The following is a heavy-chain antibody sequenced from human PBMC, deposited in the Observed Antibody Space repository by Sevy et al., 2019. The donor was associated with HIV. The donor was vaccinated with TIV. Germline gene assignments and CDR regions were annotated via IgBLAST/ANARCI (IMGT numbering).Heavy chain of an antibody. Sequence: GESLKISCEGSGYSFTHYWIAWVRQIPGKGLEWIGIIYPGDPAPTYSPSFQGRVTISADKSINIAYLQWSRLRASDTAIYYCARLTGFEPYSYYALDVWGQGTTVTVSS. D-gene: IGHD2-21*01. CDR1: GYSFTHYW. CDR3: ARLTGFEPYSYYALDV. V-gene: IGHV5-51*01. J-gene: IGHJ6*02. CDR2: IYPGDPAP.